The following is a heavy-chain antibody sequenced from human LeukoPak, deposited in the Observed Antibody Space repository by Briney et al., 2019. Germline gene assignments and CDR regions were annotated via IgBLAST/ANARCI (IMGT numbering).Heavy chain of an antibody. Sequence: GASVKVSCKTSGYPFISFGIAWLRQAPGQGLEWLGWSSPYNGKTEYSQKLQDRVTMTTDPSTSTAYMKMRSLRSDDTAVYYCARDPDKFNGRYSYFDYWGQGTLVTVSS. V-gene: IGHV1-18*01. CDR2: SSPYNGKT. CDR3: ARDPDKFNGRYSYFDY. J-gene: IGHJ4*02. D-gene: IGHD5-18*01. CDR1: GYPFISFG.